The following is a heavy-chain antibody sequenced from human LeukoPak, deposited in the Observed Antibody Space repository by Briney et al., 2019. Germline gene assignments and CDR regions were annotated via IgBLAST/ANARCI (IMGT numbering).Heavy chain of an antibody. CDR1: GFSFDDYG. D-gene: IGHD6-13*01. J-gene: IGHJ4*02. V-gene: IGHV3-20*04. CDR2: INWNGDKI. CDR3: ARAAGYSSNRYEY. Sequence: GGSLRLSCAASGFSFDDYGMSWVRQAPGKGLEWVSGINWNGDKIGYADSVKGRFTISRDNAKNSLYLQMNSLRAEDTALYYCARAAGYSSNRYEYWGQGTLVTVSS.